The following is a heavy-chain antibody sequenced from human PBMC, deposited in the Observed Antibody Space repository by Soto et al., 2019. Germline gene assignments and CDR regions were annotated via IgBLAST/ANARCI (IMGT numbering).Heavy chain of an antibody. Sequence: SETLSLTCTVSGGSISNYYWSWIRQSAEKRLEWIGRVSSTGSSYYNPSLKSRVTISVDTSKNQVSLDLTSVTAADTAVYYCARGVPAAGTDWFDPWGQGTLVTVSS. J-gene: IGHJ5*02. V-gene: IGHV4-4*07. CDR3: ARGVPAAGTDWFDP. CDR2: VSSTGSS. D-gene: IGHD6-13*01. CDR1: GGSISNYY.